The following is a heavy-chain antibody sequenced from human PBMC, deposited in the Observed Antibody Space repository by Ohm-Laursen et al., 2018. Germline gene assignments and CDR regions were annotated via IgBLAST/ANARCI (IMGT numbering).Heavy chain of an antibody. Sequence: SLRLSCTASGFTFSDYYMSWIRQAPGKGLEWVSAIGGSGGSTYYADSVKGRFTISRDNSKNTLYLQMNSLRAEDTAVYYCAKELRGGYYYYGMDVWGQGTTVTVSS. CDR1: GFTFSDYY. CDR3: AKELRGGYYYYGMDV. D-gene: IGHD2-15*01. J-gene: IGHJ6*02. CDR2: IGGSGGST. V-gene: IGHV3-23*01.